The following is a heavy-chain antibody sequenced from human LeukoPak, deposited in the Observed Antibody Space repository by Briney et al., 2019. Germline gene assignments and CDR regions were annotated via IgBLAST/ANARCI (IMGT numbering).Heavy chain of an antibody. V-gene: IGHV1-46*01. Sequence: ASVKVSCKASGYTFTSYYMHWVRQAPGQGLEWMGMINPSGGSTNYAQKFQGRVTMSRDTSTSTAYMELSSLRSEDTAMYYCARVRYCSSTSCPDFDYWGQGTLVTVSS. J-gene: IGHJ4*02. CDR2: INPSGGST. CDR1: GYTFTSYY. CDR3: ARVRYCSSTSCPDFDY. D-gene: IGHD2-2*01.